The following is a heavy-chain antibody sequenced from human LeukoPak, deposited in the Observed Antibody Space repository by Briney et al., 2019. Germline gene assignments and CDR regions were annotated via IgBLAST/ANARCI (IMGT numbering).Heavy chain of an antibody. Sequence: PSETLSLTCLVSSGSVSRYYWTWIRQPPGKGLEWIGYIYHTGSNNYSPSLKSRVTMYVDTSKNQLSLKLSSVTAADTAMYYCARARYTNSWYAVDIWGQGTMVTVSS. CDR1: SGSVSRYY. V-gene: IGHV4-59*08. J-gene: IGHJ3*02. CDR2: IYHTGSN. D-gene: IGHD6-13*01. CDR3: ARARYTNSWYAVDI.